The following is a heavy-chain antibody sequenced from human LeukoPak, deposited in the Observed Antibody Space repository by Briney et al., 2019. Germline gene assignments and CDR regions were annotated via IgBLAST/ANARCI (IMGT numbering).Heavy chain of an antibody. J-gene: IGHJ4*02. V-gene: IGHV3-74*01. CDR3: ARAAGIAVAGDDY. Sequence: GGSLRLSCAASGFTFSSYWMHWVRQAPGKGLVWVSRINTDGRSTSYADSVKGRFTISRDNAKNSLYLQMNSLRAEDTAVYYCARAAGIAVAGDDYWGQGTLVTVSS. CDR2: INTDGRST. CDR1: GFTFSSYW. D-gene: IGHD6-19*01.